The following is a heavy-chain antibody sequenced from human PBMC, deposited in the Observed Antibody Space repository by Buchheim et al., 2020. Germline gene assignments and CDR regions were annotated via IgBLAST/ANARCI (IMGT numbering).Heavy chain of an antibody. Sequence: QVQLVESGGGVVQPGRSLRLSCAASGFTFSSYGMHWVRQAPGKGLEWVAVIWYDGSNKYYADSVKGRFTFSRENSKNTLYLQMNSLRAEDTAVYYCARSLRGYSGYDRPLDYWGQGTL. V-gene: IGHV3-33*01. CDR3: ARSLRGYSGYDRPLDY. CDR2: IWYDGSNK. CDR1: GFTFSSYG. D-gene: IGHD5-12*01. J-gene: IGHJ4*02.